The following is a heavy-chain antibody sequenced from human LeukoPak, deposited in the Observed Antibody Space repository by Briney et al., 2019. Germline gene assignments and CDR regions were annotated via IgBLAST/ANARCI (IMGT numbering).Heavy chain of an antibody. V-gene: IGHV1-18*01. CDR1: DYTYTSYG. J-gene: IGHJ6*02. Sequence: PGASVKVSCKASDYTYTSYGISWVRQDPGQGLEWMGWISAYNGNTNYAQKLQGRVTMTTDTSTSTAYMELRSLRSDDTAVYYCARGYYYDSSGYQYYYGMDVWGQGTTVTVSS. CDR2: ISAYNGNT. D-gene: IGHD3-22*01. CDR3: ARGYYYDSSGYQYYYGMDV.